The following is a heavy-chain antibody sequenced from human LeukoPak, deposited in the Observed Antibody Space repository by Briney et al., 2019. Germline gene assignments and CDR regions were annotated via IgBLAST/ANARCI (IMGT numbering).Heavy chain of an antibody. CDR1: GYTFTSYG. D-gene: IGHD3-10*01. CDR3: ARVGALGSGSYYTDFDY. Sequence: GASVKVSCKASGYTFTSYGISWVQQAPGQGLEWMGWISAYNGNTNYAQKLQGRVTMTTDTSTSTAYMELRSLRSDDTAVYYCARVGALGSGSYYTDFDYWGQGTLVTVSS. J-gene: IGHJ4*02. V-gene: IGHV1-18*04. CDR2: ISAYNGNT.